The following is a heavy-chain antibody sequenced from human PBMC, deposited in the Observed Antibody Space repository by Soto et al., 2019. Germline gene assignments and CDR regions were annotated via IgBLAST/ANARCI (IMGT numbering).Heavy chain of an antibody. CDR1: GGSISSNY. CDR3: ARYRREAVAGYTLDN. V-gene: IGHV4-59*01. J-gene: IGHJ4*02. Sequence: PSETLSLTCTVSGGSISSNYWTWIRQPPGKGLEWIGYVYNSGSTNYNPSLKSRVTISEDTSKSQFSLKVNSMTAADTAVYYCARYRREAVAGYTLDNRRQGILVTVSS. CDR2: VYNSGST. D-gene: IGHD6-13*01.